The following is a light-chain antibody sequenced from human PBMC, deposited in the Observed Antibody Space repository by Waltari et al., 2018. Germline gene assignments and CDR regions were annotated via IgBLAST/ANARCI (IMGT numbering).Light chain of an antibody. CDR1: SSNIGSNV. Sequence: QSVLTQPPSAAGSPGQRVTIFCSGSSSNIGSNVVNWYQQFPGKAPKLLIYRSEQRPSGVPDRFSGSKSGTSASLAISGLHPEDEADYYWAAWDDSLRGHWVFGGGTKVTVL. CDR2: RSE. CDR3: AAWDDSLRGHWV. V-gene: IGLV1-44*01. J-gene: IGLJ3*02.